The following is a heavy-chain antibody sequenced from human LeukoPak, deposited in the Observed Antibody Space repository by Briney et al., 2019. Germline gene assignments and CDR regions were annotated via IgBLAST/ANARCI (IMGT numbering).Heavy chain of an antibody. D-gene: IGHD6-6*01. CDR1: GFIFTTSA. J-gene: IGHJ6*03. V-gene: IGHV3-23*01. CDR2: ISSGGGTT. Sequence: GGSLRLSCEASGFIFTTSAFSWVRQAPGKGLEWVSFISSGGGTTSHSDSVRGRFTISRDNSKNTVSLYMDSLRAEDTAIYYCAKERRSSMDVWGNGTTVTVSS. CDR3: AKERRSSMDV.